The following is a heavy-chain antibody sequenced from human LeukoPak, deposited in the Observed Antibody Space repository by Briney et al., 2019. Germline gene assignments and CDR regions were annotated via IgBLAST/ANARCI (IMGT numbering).Heavy chain of an antibody. D-gene: IGHD3-22*01. CDR1: GGSISSGDYY. J-gene: IGHJ5*02. Sequence: SPSETLSLTCTVSGGSISSGDYYWSWIRQPPGKGLEWIGYIYYSGSTYYNPSLKSRVTISVDTSENQFSLKLSSVTAADTAVYYCARAPLYYDSSGYYNAWFDPWGQGTLVTVSS. CDR2: IYYSGST. V-gene: IGHV4-30-4*01. CDR3: ARAPLYYDSSGYYNAWFDP.